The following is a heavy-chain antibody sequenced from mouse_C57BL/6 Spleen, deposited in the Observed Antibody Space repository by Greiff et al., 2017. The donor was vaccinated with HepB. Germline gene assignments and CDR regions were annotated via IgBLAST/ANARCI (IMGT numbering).Heavy chain of an antibody. CDR1: GFTFSDYY. J-gene: IGHJ2*01. V-gene: IGHV5-16*01. CDR2: INYDGSST. CDR3: ARDGYSNYLDY. D-gene: IGHD2-5*01. Sequence: EVKVVESEGGLVQPGSSMKLSCTASGFTFSDYYMAWVRQVPEKGLEWVANINYDGSSTYYLDSLKSRFIISRDNAKNILYLQMSSLKSEDTATYYCARDGYSNYLDYWGQGTTLTVSS.